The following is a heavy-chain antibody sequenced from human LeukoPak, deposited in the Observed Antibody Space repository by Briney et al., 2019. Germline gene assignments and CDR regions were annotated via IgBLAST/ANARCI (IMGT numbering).Heavy chain of an antibody. V-gene: IGHV3-23*01. CDR2: ISGSGGST. D-gene: IGHD6-13*01. Sequence: GGPLRLSCAASGFTFSSYWMSWVRQAPGKGLELVSAISGSGGSTYYADSVKGRFTISRDNSKNTLHLQMNSLRAEDTAVYFCAKDSDYSSSWYSPIDTFDIWGQGTMVTVSS. CDR3: AKDSDYSSSWYSPIDTFDI. CDR1: GFTFSSYW. J-gene: IGHJ3*02.